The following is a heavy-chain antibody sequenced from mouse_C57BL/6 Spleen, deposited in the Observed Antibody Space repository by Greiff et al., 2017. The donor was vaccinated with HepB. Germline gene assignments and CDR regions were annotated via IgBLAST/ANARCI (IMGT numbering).Heavy chain of an antibody. CDR1: GYTFTSYT. D-gene: IGHD1-1*01. J-gene: IGHJ4*01. CDR3: ARGLLPFYYAMDY. V-gene: IGHV1-4*01. CDR2: INPSSGYT. Sequence: QVQLQQSGAELARPGASVKMSCKASGYTFTSYTMHWVKQRPGQGLEWIGYINPSSGYTKYNQKFKDKATLTADKSSSTAYMQLSSLTSEDSAVYYCARGLLPFYYAMDYWGQGTSVTVSS.